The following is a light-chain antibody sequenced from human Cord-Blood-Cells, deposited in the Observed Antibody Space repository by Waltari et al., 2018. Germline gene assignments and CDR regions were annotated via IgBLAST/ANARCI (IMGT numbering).Light chain of an antibody. Sequence: QSVLTQPPSASGTPGQRVTISCSGSRSNIGSNTVNWYQQLPGPAPKLLIYSNSQRPSGVPDRFSGSKSGTSASLAISGLQSEDEADYYCAAWDDSLNVHWVFGGGTKLTVL. V-gene: IGLV1-44*01. CDR1: RSNIGSNT. J-gene: IGLJ3*02. CDR2: SNS. CDR3: AAWDDSLNVHWV.